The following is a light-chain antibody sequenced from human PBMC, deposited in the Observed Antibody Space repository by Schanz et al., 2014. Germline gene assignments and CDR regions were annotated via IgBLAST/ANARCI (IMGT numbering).Light chain of an antibody. J-gene: IGLJ3*02. CDR3: QSYDSSLSGSV. CDR2: DVT. V-gene: IGLV2-14*03. Sequence: QSALTQPASVSGSPGQSITISCTGTSSDVGDYNYVSWYQQHPGKAPKLVIYDVTNRPSGVSGRFSGSKSGNTASLTVSGLQAEDEADYYCQSYDSSLSGSVFGGGTKLTVL. CDR1: SSDVGDYNY.